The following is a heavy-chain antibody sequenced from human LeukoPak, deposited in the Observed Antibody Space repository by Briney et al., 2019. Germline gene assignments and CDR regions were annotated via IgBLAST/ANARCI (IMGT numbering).Heavy chain of an antibody. J-gene: IGHJ3*02. D-gene: IGHD6-19*01. CDR1: GGSFSGYY. V-gene: IGHV4-34*01. CDR3: ASIAVAGDVTDAFDI. CDR2: INHSGST. Sequence: PSETLSLTCAVYGGSFSGYYWSWIRQPPGKGLEWIGEINHSGSTNYNPSLKSRVTIPVDTSKNQFSLKLSSVTAADTAVYYCASIAVAGDVTDAFDIWGQGTMVTVSS.